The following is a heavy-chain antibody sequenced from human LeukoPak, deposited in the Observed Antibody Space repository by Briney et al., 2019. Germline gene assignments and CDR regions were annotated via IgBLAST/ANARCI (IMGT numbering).Heavy chain of an antibody. CDR3: AREKIVVVTAGAFDI. Sequence: PGGSLRLSCAASGFTFSSYSMNWVRQAPGKGLEWVSSISSSSSYIYYADSVKGRFTISRDNAKNSLYLQMNSLRAEDTAVYYCAREKIVVVTAGAFDIWGQGTMVTVSS. CDR1: GFTFSSYS. D-gene: IGHD2-21*02. V-gene: IGHV3-21*01. CDR2: ISSSSSYI. J-gene: IGHJ3*02.